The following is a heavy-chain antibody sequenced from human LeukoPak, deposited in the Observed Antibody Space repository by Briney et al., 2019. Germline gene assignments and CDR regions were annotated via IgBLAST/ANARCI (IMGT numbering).Heavy chain of an antibody. J-gene: IGHJ4*02. CDR3: ANIPMYGDYDLDY. Sequence: GGSLRLSCAASGFTFSSYAMSWVRQAPGKGLEWVSAISGSGGSTCYADSVKGRFTISRDNSKNTLYLQMNSLRAEDTAVYYCANIPMYGDYDLDYWGQGTLVTVSS. CDR1: GFTFSSYA. V-gene: IGHV3-23*01. CDR2: ISGSGGST. D-gene: IGHD4-17*01.